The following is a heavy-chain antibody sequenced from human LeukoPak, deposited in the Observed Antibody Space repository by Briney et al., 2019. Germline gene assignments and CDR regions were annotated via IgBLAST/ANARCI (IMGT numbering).Heavy chain of an antibody. CDR2: ISGSGGST. J-gene: IGHJ4*02. D-gene: IGHD3-3*01. CDR3: ASTHYDFWSGYYWEADY. CDR1: GFTFSSYA. Sequence: PGGSLRLSCAASGFTFSSYAMSWVRQAPGKGLEWVSAISGSGGSTYYADSVKGRFTISRDNAKNSLYLQMNSLRAEDTAVYYCASTHYDFWSGYYWEADYWGQGTLVTVSS. V-gene: IGHV3-23*01.